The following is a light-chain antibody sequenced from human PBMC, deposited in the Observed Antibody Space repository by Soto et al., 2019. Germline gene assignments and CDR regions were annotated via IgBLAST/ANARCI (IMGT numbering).Light chain of an antibody. CDR3: QKYNRAPLS. Sequence: DIPMTQSPSSLSASVGDRVTITCRASQAIASYLAWYQQKPGKVPKLLIYAASTLQSGVPSRFSGSGSGTDFTLTISSLQPEDVATYYCQKYNRAPLSFGGGTKVDIK. V-gene: IGKV1-27*01. CDR1: QAIASY. J-gene: IGKJ4*01. CDR2: AAS.